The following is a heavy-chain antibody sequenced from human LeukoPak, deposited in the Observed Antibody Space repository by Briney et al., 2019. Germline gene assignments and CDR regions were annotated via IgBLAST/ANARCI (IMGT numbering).Heavy chain of an antibody. CDR3: TKASAARCIGVFCYPFDH. CDR2: ISSSSSYT. CDR1: GFSFSSYS. J-gene: IGHJ4*02. Sequence: PGGSLRLSCAASGFSFSSYSMNWVRQAPGKGLEWVSSISSSSSYTYYADSVKGRFTISRDNSKNILYLQMNSLRVEDTAVYYCTKASAARCIGVFCYPFDHWGQGTLVTVSS. V-gene: IGHV3-21*04. D-gene: IGHD2-15*01.